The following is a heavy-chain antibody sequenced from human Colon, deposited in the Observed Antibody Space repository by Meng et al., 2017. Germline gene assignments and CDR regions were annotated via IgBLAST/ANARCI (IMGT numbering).Heavy chain of an antibody. V-gene: IGHV4-4*02. Sequence: VRLQGSGPGLVKPSGALPLTCSVSGDSISSDIWWSWVRQPPGKGLEWIGEVYHRGDTNYNPSLKSRVDISVDKSKNQFYLSLFSVTAADTAVYYCGRDQGRELINHWGQGTLVTVSS. CDR2: VYHRGDT. CDR1: GDSISSDIW. CDR3: GRDQGRELINH. D-gene: IGHD1-7*01. J-gene: IGHJ4*02.